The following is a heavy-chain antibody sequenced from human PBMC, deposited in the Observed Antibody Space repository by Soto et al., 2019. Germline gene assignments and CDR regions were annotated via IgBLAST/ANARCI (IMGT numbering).Heavy chain of an antibody. CDR2: IYWDDDK. V-gene: IGHV2-5*02. CDR3: AHNGVGSSWLDY. Sequence: QITLKESGPTLVKPTQTLTLTCTFSGFSLSTSGVGVGWIRQPPGKALEWLALIYWDDDKRYSPSLKSTLTIPKDPSKNQVVLTMTNMDPVDTATYYCAHNGVGSSWLDYWGQGTLVTVSS. CDR1: GFSLSTSGVG. J-gene: IGHJ4*02. D-gene: IGHD6-13*01.